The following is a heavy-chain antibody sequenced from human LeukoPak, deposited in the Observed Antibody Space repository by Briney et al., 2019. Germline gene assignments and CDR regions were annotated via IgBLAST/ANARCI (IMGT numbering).Heavy chain of an antibody. J-gene: IGHJ1*01. Sequence: SETLSLTCAVSGDSISGFYWSWIRQPPGKGLEWIGYIYYSGSANYNPSLKSRVTISIDTSKNQFSLKLSSVTAADTAFYYCARYLDYGGNSRVFQHWGQGTLVTVSS. CDR1: GDSISGFY. CDR3: ARYLDYGGNSRVFQH. D-gene: IGHD4-23*01. CDR2: IYYSGSA. V-gene: IGHV4-59*12.